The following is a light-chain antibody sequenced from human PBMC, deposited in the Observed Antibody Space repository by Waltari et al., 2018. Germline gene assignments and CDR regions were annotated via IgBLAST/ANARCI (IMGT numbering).Light chain of an antibody. J-gene: IGKJ2*01. V-gene: IGKV1-39*01. CDR3: QQSYSNPYT. Sequence: IQMTQSPSSLSPSLGARVTITCRASQSISSYLNWYQQKPGKAPKLLIYAASSLQSGVPSRFSGSGSGTDFTLTISSLQPEDFATYYCQQSYSNPYTFGQGTKLEIK. CDR2: AAS. CDR1: QSISSY.